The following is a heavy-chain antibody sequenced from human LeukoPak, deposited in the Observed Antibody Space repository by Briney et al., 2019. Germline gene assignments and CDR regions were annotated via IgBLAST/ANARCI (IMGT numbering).Heavy chain of an antibody. CDR1: GFTFSSYA. CDR3: AKESSYYGSGSYYKAFDY. CDR2: ISGSASNT. D-gene: IGHD3-10*01. V-gene: IGHV3-23*01. J-gene: IGHJ4*02. Sequence: PGGSLRLSCAASGFTFSSYAMSWVRQAPGKGLEWVSAISGSASNTYYADSVKGRFTISRDNSKNTLYLQMNSLRDEDTAVYYCAKESSYYGSGSYYKAFDYWGQGTVVTVSS.